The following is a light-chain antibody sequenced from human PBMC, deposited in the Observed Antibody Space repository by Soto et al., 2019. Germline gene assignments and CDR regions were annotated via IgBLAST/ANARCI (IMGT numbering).Light chain of an antibody. Sequence: EIVMTQSPATLSVSPGERATLSCRASQSVRSDLAWYQQKPGQAPRLLIYDASTRATDIPARFSGNGSGTDFTLTISRLEPEDFAVYYCQQYGSSPGTFGGGTKVDIK. J-gene: IGKJ4*01. CDR1: QSVRSD. V-gene: IGKV3-15*01. CDR2: DAS. CDR3: QQYGSSPGT.